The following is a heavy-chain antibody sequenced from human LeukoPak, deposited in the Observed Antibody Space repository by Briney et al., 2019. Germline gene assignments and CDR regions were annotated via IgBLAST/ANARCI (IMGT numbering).Heavy chain of an antibody. CDR1: GGSINSSSYY. J-gene: IGHJ4*02. V-gene: IGHV4-39*07. D-gene: IGHD1-1*01. Sequence: SETLSLTCTVSGGSINSSSYYWGWIRQPPGKGLEGIGSIYYSGSTYYNPSLKSRVSISVDTSKNQFSLKLSSVTAADTAVYYCARVLGGTMQAFDYWGQGTLVTVSS. CDR2: IYYSGST. CDR3: ARVLGGTMQAFDY.